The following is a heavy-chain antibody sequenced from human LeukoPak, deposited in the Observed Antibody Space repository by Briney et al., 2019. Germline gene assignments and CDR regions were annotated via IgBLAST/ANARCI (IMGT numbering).Heavy chain of an antibody. J-gene: IGHJ5*01. CDR2: ISGSGHDI. Sequence: PGGSLRLSCAASGFTFSDSYMAWVRQAPGKGVEWVAYISGSGHDINYSDSVKGRFTISRDNAKNSLYLQMSSLRVEDTAVYYCTRDPRHFDSCGQGTLVTVSS. D-gene: IGHD6-6*01. V-gene: IGHV3-11*04. CDR1: GFTFSDSY. CDR3: TRDPRHFDS.